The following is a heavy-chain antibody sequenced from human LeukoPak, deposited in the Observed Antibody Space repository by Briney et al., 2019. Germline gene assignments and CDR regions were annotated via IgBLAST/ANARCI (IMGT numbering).Heavy chain of an antibody. V-gene: IGHV3-30-3*01. D-gene: IGHD3-9*01. CDR3: ARGYFDWSPYYGMDV. Sequence: GGPLRLSCAASGFTFSSYAMHWVRQAPGKGLEWVAVISYDGSNKYYADSVKGRFTISRDNSKNTLYLQMNSLRAEDTAVYYCARGYFDWSPYYGMDVWGQGTTVTVSS. J-gene: IGHJ6*02. CDR2: ISYDGSNK. CDR1: GFTFSSYA.